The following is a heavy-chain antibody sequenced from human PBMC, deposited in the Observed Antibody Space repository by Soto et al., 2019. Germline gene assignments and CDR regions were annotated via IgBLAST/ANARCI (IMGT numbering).Heavy chain of an antibody. CDR1: GFTFSDYY. CDR2: ISSSGSTI. J-gene: IGHJ4*02. CDR3: AKDPNGDYVGAFDS. Sequence: GGSLRLSCAASGFTFSDYYMSWIRQAPGKGLEWVSYISSSGSTIYYADSVKGRFTISRDNAKNSLYLQMNSLRAEDTAVYYCAKDPNGDYVGAFDSWGQGTLVTVSS. D-gene: IGHD4-17*01. V-gene: IGHV3-11*01.